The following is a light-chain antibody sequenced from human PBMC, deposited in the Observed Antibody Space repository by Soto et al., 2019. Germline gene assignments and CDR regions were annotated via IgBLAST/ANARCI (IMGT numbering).Light chain of an antibody. CDR3: QQYGSSPPWT. V-gene: IGKV3-20*01. CDR1: HSVSSSY. Sequence: EIVLTQSPGTLSLSPGERATLSCRASHSVSSSYLAWYQQKPGQAPRLLIYGASSRATGIPDRFSGSESGTDFTLTISRLEPEDFAVYYCQQYGSSPPWTFGQGTKVEIK. CDR2: GAS. J-gene: IGKJ1*01.